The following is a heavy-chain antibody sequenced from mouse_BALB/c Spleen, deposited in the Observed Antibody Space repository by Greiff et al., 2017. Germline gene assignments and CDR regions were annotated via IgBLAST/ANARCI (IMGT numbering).Heavy chain of an antibody. CDR3: ARGDGNDAMDY. CDR1: GYTFTDYY. D-gene: IGHD2-1*01. Sequence: QVQLQQSGPEPVKPGASVKISCKASGYTFTDYYINWVKQKPGQGLEWIGWIYPGSGNTKYNEKFKGKATLTVDTSSSTAYMQLSSLTSEDTAVYFCARGDGNDAMDYWGQGTSVTVSS. V-gene: IGHV1-84*02. J-gene: IGHJ4*01. CDR2: IYPGSGNT.